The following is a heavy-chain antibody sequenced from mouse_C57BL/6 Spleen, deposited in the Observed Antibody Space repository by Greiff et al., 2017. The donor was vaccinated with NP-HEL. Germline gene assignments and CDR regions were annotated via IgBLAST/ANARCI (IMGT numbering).Heavy chain of an antibody. Sequence: QVQLEQLWAELVKPWASVKLSGKASCYTFPSFWMHWVTQRPGRGLGWIGRFYPHSGGTKYNEKFKRKATLTVDKPSSTAYMQLSSLTSEDSTVYYCGGGTIYDGYLAWFACWGKGTLVTVSA. D-gene: IGHD2-3*01. J-gene: IGHJ3*01. CDR2: FYPHSGGT. CDR3: GGGTIYDGYLAWFAC. CDR1: CYTFPSFW. V-gene: IGHV1-72*01.